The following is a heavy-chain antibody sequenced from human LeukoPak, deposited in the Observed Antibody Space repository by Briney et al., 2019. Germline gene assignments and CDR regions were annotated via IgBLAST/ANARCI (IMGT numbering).Heavy chain of an antibody. J-gene: IGHJ6*03. CDR1: GFTFSSYW. V-gene: IGHV3-74*01. CDR3: ARESGDFWSGYRSYYYYYMDV. D-gene: IGHD3-3*01. Sequence: GGSLRLSCAASGFTFSSYWMHWVRQAPGKGLVWVSRINSDGSSTSYADSVKGRFTISRDNAKNSLYLQMNSLRAEDTAVYYCARESGDFWSGYRSYYYYYMDVWGKGTTVTVSS. CDR2: INSDGSST.